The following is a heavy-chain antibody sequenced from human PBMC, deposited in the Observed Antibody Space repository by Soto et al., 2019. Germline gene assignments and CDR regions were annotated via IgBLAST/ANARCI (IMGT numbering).Heavy chain of an antibody. CDR2: IIPIFGTA. D-gene: IGHD4-17*01. CDR1: GGTFSSYA. J-gene: IGHJ6*02. CDR3: AIQNSGVGVTLSHDYGDYDAYYYYGMDV. V-gene: IGHV1-69*01. Sequence: QVQLVQSGAEVKKPGSSVKVSCKASGGTFSSYAISWVRQAPGQGLEWMGGIIPIFGTANYAQKFQGRVTITADESTSTAYMELSSLRSEDTAVYYCAIQNSGVGVTLSHDYGDYDAYYYYGMDVWGQGSTVTVSS.